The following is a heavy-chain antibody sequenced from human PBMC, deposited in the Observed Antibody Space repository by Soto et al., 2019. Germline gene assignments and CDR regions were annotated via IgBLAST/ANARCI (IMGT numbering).Heavy chain of an antibody. CDR1: GFTFSSYG. Sequence: GGSLRLSCAASGFTFSSYGMHWVRQAPGKGLEWVAVISYDGSNKYYADSVKGRFTISRDNSKNTLYLQMNSLRSEDTAVYYCARVNETYDSSGPLSYWGQGTLVTVSS. D-gene: IGHD3-22*01. CDR3: ARVNETYDSSGPLSY. CDR2: ISYDGSNK. V-gene: IGHV3-30*03. J-gene: IGHJ4*02.